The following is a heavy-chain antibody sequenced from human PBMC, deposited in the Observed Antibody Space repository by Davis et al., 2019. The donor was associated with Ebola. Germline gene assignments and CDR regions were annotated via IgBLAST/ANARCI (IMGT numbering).Heavy chain of an antibody. V-gene: IGHV3-7*03. CDR1: GFTFSSYW. CDR3: ARAQVVVVPAANLNYYYGMDV. D-gene: IGHD2-2*01. J-gene: IGHJ6*02. Sequence: GESLKISCAASGFTFSSYWMSWVRQAPGKGLEWVANIKQDGSEKYYVDSVKGRFTISRDNAKNSLYLQMNSLSAEDTAVYYCARAQVVVVPAANLNYYYGMDVWGQGTTVTVSS. CDR2: IKQDGSEK.